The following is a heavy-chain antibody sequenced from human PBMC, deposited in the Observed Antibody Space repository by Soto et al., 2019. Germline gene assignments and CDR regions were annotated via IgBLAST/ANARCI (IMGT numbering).Heavy chain of an antibody. Sequence: PSETLSLTCTVSGGSISSYYWSWIRQPPGKGLEWIGYIYYSGSTNYNPSLKSRVTISVDTSKNQFSLKLSSVTAADTAVYYCAKSNGDFLDYWGQGTLVTVSS. J-gene: IGHJ4*02. CDR3: AKSNGDFLDY. D-gene: IGHD4-17*01. V-gene: IGHV4-59*01. CDR1: GGSISSYY. CDR2: IYYSGST.